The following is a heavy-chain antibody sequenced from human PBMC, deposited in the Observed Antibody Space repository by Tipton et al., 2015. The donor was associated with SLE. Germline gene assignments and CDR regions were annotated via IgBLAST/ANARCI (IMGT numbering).Heavy chain of an antibody. D-gene: IGHD2-15*01. J-gene: IGHJ4*02. V-gene: IGHV4-39*07. Sequence: TLSLTCTVSGGSISSGSYYWGGIRQPPGKGLEWIGNIFHSGSTFYNPSLKSRVTISVDTSKNQFSLKLSSATAADTAVYYCARISRDLDYWGQGTLVTVSS. CDR2: IFHSGST. CDR1: GGSISSGSYY. CDR3: ARISRDLDY.